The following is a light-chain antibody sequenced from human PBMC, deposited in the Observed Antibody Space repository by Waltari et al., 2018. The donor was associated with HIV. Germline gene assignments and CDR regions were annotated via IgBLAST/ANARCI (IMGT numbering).Light chain of an antibody. J-gene: IGLJ3*02. CDR2: STN. CDR1: SGPVSTHYY. Sequence: QTVVTQDPSFSVSPGGTVTLTCCLSSGPVSTHYYPSWYQQTPGQAPRTLIYSTNTRSSGVPDRFSGSILGNKAALTITGAQADDESDYYCVLYMGSGIWVFGGGTKLTVL. V-gene: IGLV8-61*01. CDR3: VLYMGSGIWV.